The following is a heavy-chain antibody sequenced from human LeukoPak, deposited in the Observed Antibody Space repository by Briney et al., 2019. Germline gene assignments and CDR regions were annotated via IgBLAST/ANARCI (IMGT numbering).Heavy chain of an antibody. CDR3: AREAKRSHAFDI. V-gene: IGHV3-48*03. CDR2: ISSSGSTI. Sequence: GGSLRLSCAASGFTFSSYEMNWVRQAPGKGLEWVSYISSSGSTIYYADSVKGRFTISRDNAKNSLYLQMNSLRAEDTAVYYCAREAKRSHAFDIWGQGTMVTVSS. D-gene: IGHD1-26*01. J-gene: IGHJ3*02. CDR1: GFTFSSYE.